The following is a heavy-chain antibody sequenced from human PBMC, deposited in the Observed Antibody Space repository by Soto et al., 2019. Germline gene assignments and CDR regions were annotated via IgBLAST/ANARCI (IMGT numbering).Heavy chain of an antibody. V-gene: IGHV3-23*01. CDR3: AKPAYSRSSHFDY. CDR2: FNGGGGST. CDR1: GFTFINYA. D-gene: IGHD1-26*01. Sequence: GGSLRLSCAASGFTFINYAMSWVRQAPGKGLEWVSAFNGGGGSTDYADLVKGRFTMSRDNSKNTLYLQMNSLRAEDTAMYYCAKPAYSRSSHFDYWGQGTLVTVSS. J-gene: IGHJ4*02.